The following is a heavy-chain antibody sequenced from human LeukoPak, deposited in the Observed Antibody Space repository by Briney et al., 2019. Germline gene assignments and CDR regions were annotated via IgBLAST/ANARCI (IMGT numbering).Heavy chain of an antibody. CDR3: ARAVLATKSEHWFDS. D-gene: IGHD2-8*01. CDR1: SGSIFNSNW. CDR2: IFHSGST. V-gene: IGHV4-4*02. Sequence: PSETLSLTCAVSSGSIFNSNWWSWVRQPPRKGLEWIGQIFHSGSTSYSPSLKSRVTMSVDKSKNQFSLNLSSVTAADTAMYYCARAVLATKSEHWFDSWGQGTLVTVSS. J-gene: IGHJ5*01.